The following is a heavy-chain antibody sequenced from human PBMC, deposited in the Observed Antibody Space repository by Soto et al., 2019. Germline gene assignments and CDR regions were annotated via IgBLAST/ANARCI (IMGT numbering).Heavy chain of an antibody. D-gene: IGHD3-16*01. V-gene: IGHV3-23*01. CDR2: LSRSGTT. CDR1: GFTFSTYT. CDR3: AREIWGGPLDY. J-gene: IGHJ4*02. Sequence: EMHLLESGGGLAQPGGSLRLSCAASGFTFSTYTMSWVRQAPGRGLEWVSTLSRSGTTYYADPVKGRFTISRDNSKNTLYLQMSSLRAEDTAIYYCAREIWGGPLDYWGQGTLVTVSS.